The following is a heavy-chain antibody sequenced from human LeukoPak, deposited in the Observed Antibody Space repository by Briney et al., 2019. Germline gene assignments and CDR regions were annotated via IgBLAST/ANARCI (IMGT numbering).Heavy chain of an antibody. J-gene: IGHJ4*02. V-gene: IGHV4-59*01. CDR2: IYYSGST. CDR3: ARYLVSEMATIRGYFDY. CDR1: GGSISSYY. D-gene: IGHD5-24*01. Sequence: KTSETLSLTCTVSGGSISSYYWSWIRQPPGKGLEWIGYIYYSGSTNYNPSLKSRVTISVDTSKNQFSLKLSSVTAADTAVYYCARYLVSEMATIRGYFDYWGQGTLVTVSS.